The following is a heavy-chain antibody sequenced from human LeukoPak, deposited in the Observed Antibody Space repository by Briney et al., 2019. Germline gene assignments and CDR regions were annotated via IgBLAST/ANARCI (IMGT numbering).Heavy chain of an antibody. D-gene: IGHD1-26*01. CDR3: AKDGYSGSYSYMDV. Sequence: NPGGSLRLSCAASGFTFSSYSMNWVRQAPGKGLEWVSSISSSSSYIYYADSVKGRFAISRDNSKNTLYLQMNSLRAEDTAVYYCAKDGYSGSYSYMDVWGKGTTVTVSS. CDR2: ISSSSSYI. CDR1: GFTFSSYS. V-gene: IGHV3-21*04. J-gene: IGHJ6*03.